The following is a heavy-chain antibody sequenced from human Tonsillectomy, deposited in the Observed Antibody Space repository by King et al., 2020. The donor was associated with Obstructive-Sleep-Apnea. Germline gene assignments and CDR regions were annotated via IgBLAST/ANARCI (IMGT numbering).Heavy chain of an antibody. CDR2: IYYSGST. V-gene: IGHV4-59*01. CDR3: ARDRGYSSSSFVYYYGMDV. CDR1: GGSISSYY. Sequence: VQLQESGPGLVKPSETLSLTCTVSGGSISSYYWSWIRQPPGKGLEWIGYIYYSGSTNYNPSLKSRVTISVDTSKNQFSLKLSSVTAGDTAVYYCARDRGYSSSSFVYYYGMDVWGQGTTVTVSS. D-gene: IGHD6-6*01. J-gene: IGHJ6*02.